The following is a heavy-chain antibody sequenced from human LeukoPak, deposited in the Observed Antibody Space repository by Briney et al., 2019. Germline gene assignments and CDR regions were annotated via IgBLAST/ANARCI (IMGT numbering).Heavy chain of an antibody. Sequence: GGSLRLSCAASGLTFRSYAMSWVRQAPGKGLEWVSVISGNGGNTYYADSVKGRFTISRENSKNTLYLQMNSLRAEDTAVYYCAKVGIMGATYYFDYWGQGTLVTVSS. D-gene: IGHD1-26*01. CDR1: GLTFRSYA. CDR2: ISGNGGNT. V-gene: IGHV3-23*01. CDR3: AKVGIMGATYYFDY. J-gene: IGHJ4*02.